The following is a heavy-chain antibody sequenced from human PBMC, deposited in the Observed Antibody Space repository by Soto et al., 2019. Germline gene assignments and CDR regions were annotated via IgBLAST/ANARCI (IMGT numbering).Heavy chain of an antibody. CDR1: GFTFSSYS. CDR2: ISSSSSYI. CDR3: ARDLFIGREGSGYAAPFDY. V-gene: IGHV3-21*01. Sequence: GGSLRLSCAASGFTFSSYSMNWVRQAPGKGLEWVSSISSSSSYIYYAGSVKGRFIISRDNAKNSLYLQMNSLRAEDTVVYYWARDLFIGREGSGYAAPFDYWGQGTLVTVSS. D-gene: IGHD3-22*01. J-gene: IGHJ4*02.